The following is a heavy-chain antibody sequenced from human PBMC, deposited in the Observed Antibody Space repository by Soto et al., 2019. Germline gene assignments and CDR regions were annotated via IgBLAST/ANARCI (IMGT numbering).Heavy chain of an antibody. D-gene: IGHD1-1*01. CDR2: LNPNTGNS. CDR1: GYTFTSYD. J-gene: IGHJ4*02. V-gene: IGHV1-8*01. CDR3: ARRAETNGWNGFGADKYYFDF. Sequence: QVQLVQSGAEVRKPGASVKVSCEAAGYTFTSYDIYWVRQATGQGLEWMGWLNPNTGNSGYAQKFQGRITVTSDTSINTVHMELSSLRDEDTAVYYCARRAETNGWNGFGADKYYFDFWGQGTLVTVSS.